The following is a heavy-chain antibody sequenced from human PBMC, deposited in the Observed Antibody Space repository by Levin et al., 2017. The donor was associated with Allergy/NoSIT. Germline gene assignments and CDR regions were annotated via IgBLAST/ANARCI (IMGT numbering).Heavy chain of an antibody. V-gene: IGHV3-30-3*01. CDR3: ARKGATGGYSDYFDY. CDR1: GFTFSSYT. J-gene: IGHJ4*02. Sequence: AGGSLRLSCAASGFTFSSYTVHWVRQAPGKGLEWVAVISYDGSIKYYADSVKGRFTISRDNTKNTLYLQMNSLGAEDTAVYYCARKGATGGYSDYFDYWGQGTLVTVSS. CDR2: ISYDGSIK. D-gene: IGHD2-8*02.